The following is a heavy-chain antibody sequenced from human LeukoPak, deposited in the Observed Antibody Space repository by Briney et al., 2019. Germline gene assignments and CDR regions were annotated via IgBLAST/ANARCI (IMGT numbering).Heavy chain of an antibody. Sequence: GESLKISCKGSGYSFTSYWIGWVRQMPGKGLEWMGIIYPGDSDTRYSPPFQGQVTISADKSISTAYLQWSSLKASDTAMYYCARIDGYNYPSRSSNFDYWGQGTLVTVSS. CDR3: ARIDGYNYPSRSSNFDY. CDR1: GYSFTSYW. J-gene: IGHJ4*02. CDR2: IYPGDSDT. D-gene: IGHD5-24*01. V-gene: IGHV5-51*01.